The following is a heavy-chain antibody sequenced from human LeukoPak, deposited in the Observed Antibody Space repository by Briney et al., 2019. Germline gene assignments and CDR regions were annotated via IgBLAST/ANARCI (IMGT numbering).Heavy chain of an antibody. CDR1: GFTFSSYG. D-gene: IGHD5-18*01. CDR2: ISYDGSKP. CDR3: ARDAGSYGFGIDH. V-gene: IGHV3-30*03. Sequence: GGSLRLSCAASGFTFSSYGMHWVRQAPGKGLEWVAIISYDGSKPYYGDSVKGRFTISRDNSKSTLYLQMNSLRAEDTAVYYCARDAGSYGFGIDHWGQGTLVTVSS. J-gene: IGHJ4*02.